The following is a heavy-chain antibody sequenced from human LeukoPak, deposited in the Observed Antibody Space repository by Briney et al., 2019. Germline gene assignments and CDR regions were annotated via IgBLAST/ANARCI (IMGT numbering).Heavy chain of an antibody. D-gene: IGHD2-15*01. J-gene: IGHJ6*02. Sequence: GGSLRLSCAASGFTVSSNYMNWVRQAPGKGLEWVSVLYSGGDTYYADSVKGRFTISRDNSKNTLYLQMNSLRADDTAVYYCAKVAAGFFHYYYGMDVWGQGATVTVSS. CDR1: GFTVSSNY. CDR3: AKVAAGFFHYYYGMDV. CDR2: LYSGGDT. V-gene: IGHV3-53*01.